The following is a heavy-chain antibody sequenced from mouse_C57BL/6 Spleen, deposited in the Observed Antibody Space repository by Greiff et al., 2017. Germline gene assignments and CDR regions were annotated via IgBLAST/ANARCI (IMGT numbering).Heavy chain of an antibody. Sequence: EVQGVESGEGLVKPGGSLKLSCAASGFTFSSYAMSWVRQTPEKRLEWVAYISSGGDYIYYADTVKGRFTISRDNARNTLYLQMSSLKSEDTAMYYCTRDGDCYGSSPFAYWGQGTLVTVSA. CDR3: TRDGDCYGSSPFAY. J-gene: IGHJ3*01. D-gene: IGHD1-1*01. CDR1: GFTFSSYA. V-gene: IGHV5-9-1*02. CDR2: ISSGGDYI.